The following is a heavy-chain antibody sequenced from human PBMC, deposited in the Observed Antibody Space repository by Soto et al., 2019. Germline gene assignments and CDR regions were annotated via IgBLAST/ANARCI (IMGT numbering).Heavy chain of an antibody. J-gene: IGHJ4*02. CDR2: IVVGSGNT. Sequence: ASVKVSCKASGFTFTSSAVQWVRQARGQRLEWIGWIVVGSGNTNYAQKSQERVTITRDMSTSTAYMELSSLRSEDTAVYYCAADTQVGATLVDYWGQGTLVTVSS. V-gene: IGHV1-58*01. CDR1: GFTFTSSA. CDR3: AADTQVGATLVDY. D-gene: IGHD1-26*01.